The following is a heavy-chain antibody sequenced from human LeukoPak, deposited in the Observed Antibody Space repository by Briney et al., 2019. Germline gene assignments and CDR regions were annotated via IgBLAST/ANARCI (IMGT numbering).Heavy chain of an antibody. Sequence: GGSLRLSCAASGFTFNSYTMNWVRQAPGKGLEWVSSISSSGSHINYADSLKGRFTISRDNAKNTLYLQMNSLRAEDTAVYYCARGGSYLSAFDIWGQGTMVTVSS. V-gene: IGHV3-21*04. J-gene: IGHJ3*02. CDR1: GFTFNSYT. CDR3: ARGGSYLSAFDI. D-gene: IGHD1-26*01. CDR2: ISSSGSHI.